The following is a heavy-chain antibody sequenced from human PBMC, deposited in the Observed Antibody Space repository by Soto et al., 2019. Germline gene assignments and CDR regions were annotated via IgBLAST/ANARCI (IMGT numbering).Heavy chain of an antibody. CDR3: ARARIQLRLSKYSFTGMDV. D-gene: IGHD5-18*01. Sequence: QVQLVQSGAEMRKPGSSLRVSCKASGGTFSDFAFSWVRQAPGQGLEWMGGIVPRFGSPNYAQKFGGRVTISADTSTSTSYMEVISLRFYDPAVYICARARIQLRLSKYSFTGMDVRGPGTTLTVSS. J-gene: IGHJ6*02. CDR2: IVPRFGSP. CDR1: GGTFSDFA. V-gene: IGHV1-69*06.